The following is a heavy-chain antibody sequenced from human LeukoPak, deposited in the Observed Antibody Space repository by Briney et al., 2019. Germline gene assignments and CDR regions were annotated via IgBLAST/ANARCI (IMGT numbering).Heavy chain of an antibody. V-gene: IGHV1-18*01. CDR2: ISAYKGNT. CDR1: GYTFTSYG. CDR3: ARDFYSSSWYGGDYYYGMDV. D-gene: IGHD6-13*01. Sequence: ASVKVSCKASGYTFTSYGIIWVRQAPGQGLEWMGWISAYKGNTNYAQKLQGRVTMTTDTSTSTAYMELRSLRSDDTAVYYCARDFYSSSWYGGDYYYGMDVWGQGTTVTVSS. J-gene: IGHJ6*02.